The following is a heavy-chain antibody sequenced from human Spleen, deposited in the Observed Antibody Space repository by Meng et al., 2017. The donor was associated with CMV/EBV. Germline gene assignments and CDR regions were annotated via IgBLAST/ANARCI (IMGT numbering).Heavy chain of an antibody. CDR3: ARDGYGLYFQH. J-gene: IGHJ1*01. CDR2: IYYSGGT. V-gene: IGHV4-31*03. D-gene: IGHD5-18*01. Sequence: CTVSGGSSSSGGYCWSWIRQHPGKGLEWIGYIYYSGGTYYNPSLKSRVTISVDTSKNQFSLKLSSVTAADTAVYCCARDGYGLYFQHWGQGTLVTVSS. CDR1: GGSSSSGGYC.